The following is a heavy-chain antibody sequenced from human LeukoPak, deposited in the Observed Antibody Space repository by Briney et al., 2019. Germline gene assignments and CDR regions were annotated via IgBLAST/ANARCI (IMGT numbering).Heavy chain of an antibody. CDR1: GGSISSYY. D-gene: IGHD3-16*02. Sequence: PSETLSLTCTVSGGSISSYYWSWIRQPPGKGLEWIGYTYYSGSTNYNPSLKSRVTISVDTSKNQFSLKLSSVTAADTAVYYCARQGTSVGLGGVIGYRDRWAFDIWGQGTMVTVSS. CDR2: TYYSGST. CDR3: ARQGTSVGLGGVIGYRDRWAFDI. J-gene: IGHJ3*02. V-gene: IGHV4-59*08.